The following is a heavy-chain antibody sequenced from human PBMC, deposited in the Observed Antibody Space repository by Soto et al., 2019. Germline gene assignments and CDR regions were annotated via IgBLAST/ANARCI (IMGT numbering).Heavy chain of an antibody. Sequence: SETLSLTCAVYGGSFSVHYWNWIRQPPGKGLEWIGEINHSGSTNYNPSLKSRVTISVDTSKKQFSLKLTSVTAAETAVYDCATGRGVVTSDHNNWFDPWGLGTLVIVSS. CDR3: ATGRGVVTSDHNNWFDP. V-gene: IGHV4-34*01. CDR2: INHSGST. CDR1: GGSFSVHY. D-gene: IGHD3-10*01. J-gene: IGHJ5*02.